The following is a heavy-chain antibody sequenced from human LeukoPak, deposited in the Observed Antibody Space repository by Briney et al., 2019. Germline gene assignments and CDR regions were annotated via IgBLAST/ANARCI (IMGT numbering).Heavy chain of an antibody. Sequence: ASVKVSCKASGYTFTGYYMYWVRQAPGQGLEWMGRINPNSGGTNYALKFQGKFTMTRDTSIRTAYMELSRLRSDDTAVYYCARDPEDFDGSYSPHSELLGTSDYWGQGTLVTVSS. J-gene: IGHJ4*02. CDR3: ARDPEDFDGSYSPHSELLGTSDY. CDR1: GYTFTGYY. CDR2: INPNSGGT. D-gene: IGHD3-9*01. V-gene: IGHV1-2*06.